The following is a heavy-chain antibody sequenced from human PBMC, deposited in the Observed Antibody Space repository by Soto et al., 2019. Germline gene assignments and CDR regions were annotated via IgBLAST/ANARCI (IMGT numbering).Heavy chain of an antibody. CDR3: ERHTTVAGTFLDY. J-gene: IGHJ4*02. V-gene: IGHV4-59*08. D-gene: IGHD6-19*01. CDR1: GGSISSYY. CDR2: IYYSGST. Sequence: QVQLQESGPGLVKPSETLSLTCTVSGGSISSYYWSWIRQPPGKGLEWIGYIYYSGSTNYNPPLKSRVPISVDTSKNTSSLKLSSVTAADKAVYYCERHTTVAGTFLDYWGQGTLVTVSS.